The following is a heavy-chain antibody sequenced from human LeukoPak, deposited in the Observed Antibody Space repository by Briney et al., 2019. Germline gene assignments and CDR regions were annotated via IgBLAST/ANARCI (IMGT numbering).Heavy chain of an antibody. V-gene: IGHV4-34*01. CDR2: INHSGST. D-gene: IGHD3-10*01. CDR3: ARGLLLWFGDFDY. CDR1: GGSFSGYY. Sequence: SETLSLTCAVYGGSFSGYYWSWIRQPPGKGLEWIGEINHSGSTNYNPSLKSRVTISVDTSKNQFSLKLSSVTAADTAVYYCARGLLLWFGDFDYWGQGTLVTVS. J-gene: IGHJ4*02.